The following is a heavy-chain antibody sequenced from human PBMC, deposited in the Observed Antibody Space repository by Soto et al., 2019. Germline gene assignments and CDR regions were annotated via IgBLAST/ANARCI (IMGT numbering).Heavy chain of an antibody. J-gene: IGHJ5*02. CDR1: GFSLSTSGAA. V-gene: IGHV2-5*01. CDR2: IYWYGDN. Sequence: QINLIESGPTLVKPTQTLTLTCTFSGFSLSTSGAAVGWVRQPPGRSLEWLALIYWYGDNRYNESLGNILTITKDTSMTQVVLTLTNVDPADTATYYCAHRATMTIFGLIIDNGIWFDTWGKGTRVIVSS. D-gene: IGHD3-3*01. CDR3: AHRATMTIFGLIIDNGIWFDT.